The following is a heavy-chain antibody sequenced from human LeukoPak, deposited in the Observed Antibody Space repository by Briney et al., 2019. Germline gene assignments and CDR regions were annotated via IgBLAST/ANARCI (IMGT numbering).Heavy chain of an antibody. V-gene: IGHV4-38-2*02. CDR1: DYSITSGFY. D-gene: IGHD1-26*01. Sequence: SETLSLTCVVSDYSITSGFYWGWIRQPPGKGLEWFGTIYHSGNTYYNPSLKSRVTISIDTSKNQFSLKLSSVTAADTAVYYCARDVGVYYYYYMDVWGKGTTVTVSS. CDR3: ARDVGVYYYYYMDV. J-gene: IGHJ6*03. CDR2: IYHSGNT.